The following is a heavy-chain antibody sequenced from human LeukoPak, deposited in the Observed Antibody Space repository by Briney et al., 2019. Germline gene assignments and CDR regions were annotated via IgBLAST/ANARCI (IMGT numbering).Heavy chain of an antibody. CDR3: ASSIAAAGWRYYYYGMDV. CDR2: IYYSGST. Sequence: SETLSLTCTVSGGSISSYYWSWIRQPPGKGLEWIGYIYYSGSTYYNPSLKSRVTISVDTSKNQFSLKLSSVTAADTAVYYCASSIAAAGWRYYYYGMDVWGQGTTVTVSS. J-gene: IGHJ6*02. CDR1: GGSISSYY. V-gene: IGHV4-59*08. D-gene: IGHD6-13*01.